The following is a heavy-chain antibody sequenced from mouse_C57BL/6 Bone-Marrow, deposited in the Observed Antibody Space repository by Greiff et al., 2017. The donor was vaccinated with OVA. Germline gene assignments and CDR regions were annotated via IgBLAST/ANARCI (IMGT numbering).Heavy chain of an antibody. J-gene: IGHJ3*01. Sequence: VQLQQPGAELVMPGASVKLSCKASGYTFTSYWMHWVKQRPGQGLEWIGEIDPSDSYTNYNQKFKGKSTLTVDKSSSTAYMQLSSLTSEDSAVYDCAREGYGNYPAWFAYWGQGTLVTVSA. CDR2: IDPSDSYT. D-gene: IGHD2-10*02. CDR1: GYTFTSYW. CDR3: AREGYGNYPAWFAY. V-gene: IGHV1-69*01.